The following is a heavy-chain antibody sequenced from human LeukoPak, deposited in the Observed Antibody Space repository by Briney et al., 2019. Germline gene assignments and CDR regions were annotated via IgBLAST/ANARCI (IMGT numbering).Heavy chain of an antibody. D-gene: IGHD6-13*01. V-gene: IGHV3-23*01. Sequence: GGSLRLSCAASGFNISDFWMTWVRQAPGKGLEWVSAISGSGGSTYYADSVKGRFTISRDNSKNTLYLQMNSLRAEDTAVYYCAKDRSSSWSPVNFQHWGQGTLVTVSS. CDR1: GFNISDFW. CDR2: ISGSGGST. CDR3: AKDRSSSWSPVNFQH. J-gene: IGHJ1*01.